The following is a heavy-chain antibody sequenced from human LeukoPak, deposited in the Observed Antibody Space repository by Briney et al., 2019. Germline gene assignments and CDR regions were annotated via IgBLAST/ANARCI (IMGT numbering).Heavy chain of an antibody. CDR2: IIPIFGTA. Sequence: KVSCKASGGTFSSYAISWVRQAPGQGLEWMGGIIPIFGTANYAQKFQGRVTITADESTSTAYMELSSLRSEDTAVYYCARGLIHYYDSSGFDPWGQGTLVTVSS. CDR1: GGTFSSYA. D-gene: IGHD3-22*01. V-gene: IGHV1-69*01. CDR3: ARGLIHYYDSSGFDP. J-gene: IGHJ5*02.